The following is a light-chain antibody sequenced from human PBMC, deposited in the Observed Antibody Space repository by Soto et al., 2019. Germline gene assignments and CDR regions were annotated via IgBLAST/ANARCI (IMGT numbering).Light chain of an antibody. CDR1: SSDIGAYDY. V-gene: IGLV2-14*01. J-gene: IGLJ2*01. Sequence: QSALTQPASVSGSPGQSITISCTGTSSDIGAYDYVSWYQQRPGKAPKLMIYEVRYRPSGVSNRFSGSKSGNTASLTISGLQAEDEADYYCSSFVGAPVIFGGGTKLTVL. CDR2: EVR. CDR3: SSFVGAPVI.